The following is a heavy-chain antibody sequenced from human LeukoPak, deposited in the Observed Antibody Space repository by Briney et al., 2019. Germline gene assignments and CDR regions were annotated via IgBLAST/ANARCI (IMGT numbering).Heavy chain of an antibody. CDR1: GFTFSSYR. CDR2: IKPDGSDK. CDR3: ARNTDRDAYMAN. Sequence: GGSLRLSCAASGFTFSSYRMSWVRQTPGKGLEWVANIKPDGSDKKYVDSVKGRFTISRDNAKSSLYLQLNSLRAEDTAVYYCARNTDRDAYMANWGQGTLVTVSS. D-gene: IGHD5-24*01. J-gene: IGHJ4*02. V-gene: IGHV3-7*01.